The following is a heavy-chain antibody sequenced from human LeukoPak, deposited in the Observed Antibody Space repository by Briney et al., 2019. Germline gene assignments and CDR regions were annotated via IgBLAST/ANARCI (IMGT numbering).Heavy chain of an antibody. CDR2: ISYDEGSK. CDR1: GFTFSTHL. J-gene: IGHJ4*02. Sequence: QSGGSLRLSCAASGFTFSTHLMHWVRQAPGKGPEWVAVISYDEGSKDHADSVKGRFTISRDNSKNTLYLQMESLTPEDTAVYYCVRDGGSLTLSNTGNYSDYWGQGTRVTVSS. CDR3: VRDGGSLTLSNTGNYSDY. V-gene: IGHV3-30-3*01. D-gene: IGHD3-16*01.